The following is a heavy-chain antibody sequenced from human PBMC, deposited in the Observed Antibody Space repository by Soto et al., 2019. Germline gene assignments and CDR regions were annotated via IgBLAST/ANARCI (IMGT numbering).Heavy chain of an antibody. CDR3: ARESSVASYYYGMDV. J-gene: IGHJ6*02. Sequence: ASETLSLTCAVYGGSFSGYYWSWIRQPPGKGLEWIGEINYSGSTYYNPFLKSRVTISVDTSKNQFSLKLSSVTAADTAVYYCARESSVASYYYGMDVWGQGTTVTVSS. CDR1: GGSFSGYY. CDR2: INYSGST. V-gene: IGHV4-34*01. D-gene: IGHD2-15*01.